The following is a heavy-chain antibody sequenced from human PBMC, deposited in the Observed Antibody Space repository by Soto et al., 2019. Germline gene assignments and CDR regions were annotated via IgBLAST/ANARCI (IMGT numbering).Heavy chain of an antibody. CDR1: GGSFSGYY. D-gene: IGHD1-26*01. J-gene: IGHJ4*02. CDR3: ARGRAEMGDDY. V-gene: IGHV4-34*01. Sequence: SETLSLTCAVYGGSFSGYYWSWIRQPPGKGLEWIGEINHSGSTNYNPSLKSRVTISVDTSKNQFSLKLSSVTAADTAVYYCARGRAEMGDDYWGQGTLVTVSS. CDR2: INHSGST.